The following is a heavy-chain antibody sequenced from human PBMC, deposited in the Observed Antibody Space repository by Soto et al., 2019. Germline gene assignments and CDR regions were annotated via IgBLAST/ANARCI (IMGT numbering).Heavy chain of an antibody. V-gene: IGHV3-64D*08. D-gene: IGHD1-7*01. J-gene: IGHJ4*02. Sequence: PGGSLRLSCSASGFTFSSYAMHWVRQAPGKGLEYVSAISSNGGSTYYADSVKGRFTISRDNSKNTLYLQMSSLRAEDTAVYYCVKDSRTYNWNYPRRYFAYRGEGTLVTVSS. CDR2: ISSNGGST. CDR3: VKDSRTYNWNYPRRYFAY. CDR1: GFTFSSYA.